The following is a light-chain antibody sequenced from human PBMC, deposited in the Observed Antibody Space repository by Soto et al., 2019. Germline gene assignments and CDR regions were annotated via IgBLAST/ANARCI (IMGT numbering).Light chain of an antibody. CDR1: QSISSY. J-gene: IGKJ2*03. CDR3: QQSYSTPYS. V-gene: IGKV1-39*01. CDR2: VAS. Sequence: DIQMTQSPSSLSASVGDSVTIICRASQSISSYLNWYQQKPGKVPKLLISVASNLQSGVPSRFSGSGSVSDFTLTISSLQTEDFAPYYCQQSYSTPYSFGQGTKLESK.